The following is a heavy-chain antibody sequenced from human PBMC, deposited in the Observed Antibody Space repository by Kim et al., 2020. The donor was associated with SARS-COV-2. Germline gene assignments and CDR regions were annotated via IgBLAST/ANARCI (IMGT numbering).Heavy chain of an antibody. V-gene: IGHV3-15*01. CDR1: GFTFSNAW. D-gene: IGHD6-6*01. J-gene: IGHJ4*02. CDR2: IKSKTDGGTT. CDR3: TTDLTSIAARPGTIVVGTGADY. Sequence: GGSLRLSCAASGFTFSNAWMSWVRQAPGKGLEWVGRIKSKTDGGTTDYAAPVKGRFTISRDDSKNTLYLQMNSLKTEDTAVYYCTTDLTSIAARPGTIVVGTGADYWGQGTLVTVSS.